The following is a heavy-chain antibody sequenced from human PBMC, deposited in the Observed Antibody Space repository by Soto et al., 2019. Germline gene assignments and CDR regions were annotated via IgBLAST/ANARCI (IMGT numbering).Heavy chain of an antibody. CDR2: IYSSGNT. Sequence: SETLSLTCSVSGGTISGYFWTWIRQPAGKGLEWIGRIYSSGNTKYNPSLQSRVTMSLDTSNNQFSLRLTSVTAADTAVYYCARGQRFSDWFDPWGQGTLVTVS. CDR3: ARGQRFSDWFDP. CDR1: GGTISGYF. V-gene: IGHV4-4*07. D-gene: IGHD3-3*01. J-gene: IGHJ5*02.